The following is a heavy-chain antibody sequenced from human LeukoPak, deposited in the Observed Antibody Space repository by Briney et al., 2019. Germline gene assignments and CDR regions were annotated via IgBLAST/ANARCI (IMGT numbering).Heavy chain of an antibody. Sequence: PGGSLRLSCAASGFTFSNSWMYWVRQAPGKGLVWVSRINSDGSTTEYPDSVKGRFTISRDNAKNTLFLQMNSLRVEDTAVYYCARGPDHGGSYYHDWGQGTLVTVSS. J-gene: IGHJ4*02. V-gene: IGHV3-74*03. D-gene: IGHD1-26*01. CDR2: INSDGSTT. CDR3: ARGPDHGGSYYHD. CDR1: GFTFSNSW.